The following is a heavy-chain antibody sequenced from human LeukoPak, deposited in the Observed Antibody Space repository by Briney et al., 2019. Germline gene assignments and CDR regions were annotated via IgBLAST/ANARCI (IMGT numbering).Heavy chain of an antibody. Sequence: AAVKVSCKACGYTFTGYYMHWVRQAPGQGRDWMGWINPNSGGTNYAQKFQGRVTMTRDTSISTAYMELSRLRSDDTAVYYCARVWGIAEPNFDYWGQGTLVTVSS. D-gene: IGHD6-13*01. J-gene: IGHJ4*02. V-gene: IGHV1-2*02. CDR1: GYTFTGYY. CDR2: INPNSGGT. CDR3: ARVWGIAEPNFDY.